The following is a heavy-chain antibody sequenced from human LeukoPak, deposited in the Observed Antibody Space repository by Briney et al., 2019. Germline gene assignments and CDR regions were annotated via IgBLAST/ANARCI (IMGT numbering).Heavy chain of an antibody. V-gene: IGHV3-7*01. J-gene: IGHJ5*02. CDR3: ARGLRYDSSESQYNWFDP. D-gene: IGHD3-22*01. Sequence: GGSLRLSCAVSGFTFSKLWMNWVRQTPGKGLEWVANIKQDGSEKNYVDSVKGRFTISRDNAKNSLFLQMNSLRAEDTAVYYCARGLRYDSSESQYNWFDPWGQGTLVIVSS. CDR2: IKQDGSEK. CDR1: GFTFSKLW.